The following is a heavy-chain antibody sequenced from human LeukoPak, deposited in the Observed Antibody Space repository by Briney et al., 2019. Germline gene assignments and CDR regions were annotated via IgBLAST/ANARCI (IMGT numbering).Heavy chain of an antibody. CDR2: IDWDDDK. V-gene: IGHV2-70*11. J-gene: IGHJ2*01. CDR1: GFSLTPSGMC. Sequence: SGPALVKPTQTLTPTCAFSGFSLTPSGMCVSWIRQPPGKALEWLARIDWDDDKYYSTSLKTRLTISKDTSNNQVVLTMTNMDPVDTATYYCTRIQSSGWYLDRWGRGTLVTVSS. D-gene: IGHD6-19*01. CDR3: TRIQSSGWYLDR.